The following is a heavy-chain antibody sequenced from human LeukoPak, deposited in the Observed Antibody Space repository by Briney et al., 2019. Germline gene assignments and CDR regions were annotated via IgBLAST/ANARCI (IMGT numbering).Heavy chain of an antibody. CDR3: ARDVLGESGAGGY. D-gene: IGHD3-10*01. J-gene: IGHJ4*02. V-gene: IGHV3-21*01. CDR1: GFTFSSYT. Sequence: PGGSLRLSCAASGFTFSSYTMNWVRQAPGKGLEWVSSISPGGNSVWYADSLKGRSTIPRDNAKNSLFLQVNTLRAEDTAVYFCARDVLGESGAGGYWGQGTLVTVSS. CDR2: ISPGGNSV.